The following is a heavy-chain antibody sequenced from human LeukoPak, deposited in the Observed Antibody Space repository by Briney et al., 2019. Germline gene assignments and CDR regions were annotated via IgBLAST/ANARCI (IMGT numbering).Heavy chain of an antibody. J-gene: IGHJ4*02. CDR2: IKQDGSEK. V-gene: IGHV3-7*01. Sequence: GGSLRLSCAASGFTFSNYWMSWVRQAPGKGLEWVANIKQDGSEKYYVDSMKGRFTISRDNAKNSLYLQMNSLRAEDTAVYYCAREVTARIAVAKPFDYWGQGTLVTVSS. D-gene: IGHD6-19*01. CDR1: GFTFSNYW. CDR3: AREVTARIAVAKPFDY.